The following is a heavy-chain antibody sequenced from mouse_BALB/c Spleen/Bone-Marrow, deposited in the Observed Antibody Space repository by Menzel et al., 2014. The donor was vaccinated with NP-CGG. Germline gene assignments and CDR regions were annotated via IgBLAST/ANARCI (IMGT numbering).Heavy chain of an antibody. CDR1: GFTFTDYY. CDR2: IRNKAYGYTT. CDR3: ARFPMDY. Sequence: EVMLVESGGGLVQPGGSLRLSCTTSGFTFTDYYMSWVRQPPGKALEWLAFIRNKAYGYTTEYSASVGGRFTISRDNSQSILYLQMNTLRAEDNATYYCARFPMDYWGQETSVTVSS. V-gene: IGHV7-3*02. J-gene: IGHJ4*01.